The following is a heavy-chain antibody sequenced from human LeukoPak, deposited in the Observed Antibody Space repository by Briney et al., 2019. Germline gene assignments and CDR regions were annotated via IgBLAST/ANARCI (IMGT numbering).Heavy chain of an antibody. Sequence: GESLQISCKGSGYIFTSYWIAWVRQMPGKGLEWMGVVYPGDSDIRYHPSFQGQVTISADKSISTAYLQWSSLKASDTAMYYCARLPYSGSYYDYFDSWGQGTLVTVSS. CDR2: VYPGDSDI. V-gene: IGHV5-51*01. J-gene: IGHJ4*02. CDR1: GYIFTSYW. D-gene: IGHD1-26*01. CDR3: ARLPYSGSYYDYFDS.